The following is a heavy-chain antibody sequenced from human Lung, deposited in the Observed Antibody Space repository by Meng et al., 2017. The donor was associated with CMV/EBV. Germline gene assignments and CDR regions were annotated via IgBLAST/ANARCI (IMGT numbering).Heavy chain of an antibody. V-gene: IGHV3-48*04. D-gene: IGHD3-22*01. CDR3: ARVSYYYDSSGYYYSPSVYFDY. CDR2: ISGSSSTI. Sequence: GESXKISCAVSGFRFSNFSMNWVRQAPGMGLEWVSYISGSSSTIYYADSVKGRFTISRDNAKTSLYLQMNSLRAEDTAVYYCARVSYYYDSSGYYYSPSVYFDYXGQGXLVTVSS. J-gene: IGHJ4*02. CDR1: GFRFSNFS.